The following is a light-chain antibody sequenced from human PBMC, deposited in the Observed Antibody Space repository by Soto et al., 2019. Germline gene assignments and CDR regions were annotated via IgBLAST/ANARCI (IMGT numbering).Light chain of an antibody. J-gene: IGLJ2*01. CDR1: SSDVGYYNY. CDR2: DVT. V-gene: IGLV2-14*01. Sequence: QSALTQPASVSGSPGQSITISCTGTSSDVGYYNYVSWYQQHPGTAPKLMIYDVTNRPSGVSNRFSGSKSGNTASLTISGLQAEDEADYYCSSYTTSSTLVFGGGTKLTVL. CDR3: SSYTTSSTLV.